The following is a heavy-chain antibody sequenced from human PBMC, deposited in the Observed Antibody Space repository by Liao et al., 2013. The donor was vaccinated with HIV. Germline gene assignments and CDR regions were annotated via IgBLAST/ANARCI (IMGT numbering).Heavy chain of an antibody. D-gene: IGHD3-3*01. J-gene: IGHJ5*02. V-gene: IGHV4-39*07. CDR1: GGSISSSSYY. CDR3: ARGYYDFWNGYENWFDP. Sequence: QLQLQESGPGLVKPSETLSLTCTVSGGSISSSSYYWGWIRQPPGKGLEWIGSFYYSGSTYYNPSLKSRVTISVDTSKNQFSLKLSSVTAADTAVYYCARGYYDFWNGYENWFDPWGQGTLVTVSS. CDR2: FYYSGST.